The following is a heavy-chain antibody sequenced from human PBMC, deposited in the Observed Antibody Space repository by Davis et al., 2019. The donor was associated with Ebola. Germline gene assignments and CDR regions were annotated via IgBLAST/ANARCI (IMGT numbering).Heavy chain of an antibody. CDR3: ARVRSTPYYYYGMDV. V-gene: IGHV1-8*02. Sequence: AASVKVSCKASGYTFTSYYMHWVRQAPGQGLEWMGWMNPNSGNTGYAQKFQGRVTMTRNTSISTAYMELSSLRSEDTAVYYCARVRSTPYYYYGMDVWGQGTTVTVSS. D-gene: IGHD5/OR15-5a*01. J-gene: IGHJ6*02. CDR2: MNPNSGNT. CDR1: GYTFTSYY.